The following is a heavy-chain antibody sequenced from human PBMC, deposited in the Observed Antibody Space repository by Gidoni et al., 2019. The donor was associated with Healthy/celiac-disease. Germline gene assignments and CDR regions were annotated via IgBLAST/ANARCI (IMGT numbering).Heavy chain of an antibody. CDR1: GFTVSSNY. V-gene: IGHV3-53*02. CDR2: IYSGGST. Sequence: EVQLVETGGGLIQPGGSLRLSCAASGFTVSSNYMSWGRQAPGKGLEWGSVIYSGGSTYYADSVKGRFTISRDNSKNTLYLQMNSLRAEDTAVYYCARDRGSGRGYYGMDVWGQGTTVTVSS. D-gene: IGHD3-10*01. CDR3: ARDRGSGRGYYGMDV. J-gene: IGHJ6*02.